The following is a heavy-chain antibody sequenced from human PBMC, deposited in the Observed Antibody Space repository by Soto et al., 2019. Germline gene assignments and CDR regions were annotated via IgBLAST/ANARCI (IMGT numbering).Heavy chain of an antibody. CDR1: GFTFSSYD. D-gene: IGHD5-18*01. Sequence: SLRLSCAASGFTFSSYDMHWVRQATGKGLEWVSAIGTAGDTYYPGSVKGRFTISRENAKNSLYLQMNSLRAGDTAVYYCARGLYEDTAMVDLDYWGQGTLVTVSS. CDR3: ARGLYEDTAMVDLDY. CDR2: IGTAGDT. V-gene: IGHV3-13*01. J-gene: IGHJ4*02.